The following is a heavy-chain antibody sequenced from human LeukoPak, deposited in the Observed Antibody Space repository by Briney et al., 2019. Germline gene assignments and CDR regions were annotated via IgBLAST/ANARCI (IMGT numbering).Heavy chain of an antibody. V-gene: IGHV4-59*01. CDR2: IYYSGST. CDR3: AGSGSGSYYSPWCFDL. CDR1: GGSISSYY. D-gene: IGHD3-10*01. Sequence: SETLSLTCTVSGGSISSYYWSWIRQPPGKGLEWIGYIYYSGSTNYIPSLKSRVTISVDTSKNQFSLRLSSVTAADTAVYFCAGSGSGSYYSPWCFDLWGRGTLVIVSS. J-gene: IGHJ2*01.